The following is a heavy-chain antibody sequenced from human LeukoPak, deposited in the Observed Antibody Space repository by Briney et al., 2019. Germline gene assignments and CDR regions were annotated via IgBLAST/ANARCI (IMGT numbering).Heavy chain of an antibody. Sequence: GGSLRLSCAASGFTFSSYSMNWVRQAPGKGLEWVSSISSSSSYIYYADSVKGRFTISRENAKNSLYLQMNSLRAEDTAVYYCARDWGIGYDSSVGTDYWGQGTLVTVSS. V-gene: IGHV3-21*01. CDR2: ISSSSSYI. CDR3: ARDWGIGYDSSVGTDY. D-gene: IGHD3-22*01. J-gene: IGHJ4*02. CDR1: GFTFSSYS.